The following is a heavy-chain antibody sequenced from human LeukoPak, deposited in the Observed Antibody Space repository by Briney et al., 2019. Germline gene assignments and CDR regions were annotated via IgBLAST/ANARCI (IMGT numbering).Heavy chain of an antibody. Sequence: ASVKVSCKASGGTFSSYAISWVRQAPGQGLEWMGGIIPIFGTANYAQKFQGRVTITTDESTSTAYMELSSLRSEDTAVYYCARGPYIGCLRMDVWGKGTTVTVSS. V-gene: IGHV1-69*05. CDR1: GGTFSSYA. D-gene: IGHD3-10*01. CDR3: ARGPYIGCLRMDV. J-gene: IGHJ6*04. CDR2: IIPIFGTA.